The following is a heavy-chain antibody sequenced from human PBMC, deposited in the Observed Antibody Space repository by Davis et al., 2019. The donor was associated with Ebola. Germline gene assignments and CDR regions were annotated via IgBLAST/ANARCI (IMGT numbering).Heavy chain of an antibody. D-gene: IGHD3-3*01. CDR3: ARTFTIFGVVLGY. CDR2: ISGYNGDT. Sequence: ASVKVSCKASGYNFSNYGVSWVRQAPGQGLQWVGWISGYNGDTNYAGDFQGRVTMTTDTSTGTVYMELSRLRSDDTAVYYCARTFTIFGVVLGYWGQGTLVTVSS. V-gene: IGHV1-18*01. CDR1: GYNFSNYG. J-gene: IGHJ4*02.